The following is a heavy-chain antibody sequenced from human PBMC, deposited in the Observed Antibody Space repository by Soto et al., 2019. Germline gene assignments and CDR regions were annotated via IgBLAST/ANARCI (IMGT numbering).Heavy chain of an antibody. J-gene: IGHJ5*02. V-gene: IGHV4-34*01. D-gene: IGHD3-3*01. CDR1: GGSLSGYY. CDR2: VNTGGIT. CDR3: GRVVIKMAIQSIDP. Sequence: PSETLSLTCAVHGGSLSGYYWTWIRQPPGKGLEWIGEVNTGGITNYSPSGKSRLKIALDTSKKEVSLEMTSVKAADTAVYYCGRVVIKMAIQSIDPWGPGTLVTVSS.